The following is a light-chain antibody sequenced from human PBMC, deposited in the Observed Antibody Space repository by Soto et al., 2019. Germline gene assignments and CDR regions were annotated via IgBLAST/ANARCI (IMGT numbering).Light chain of an antibody. V-gene: IGKV1-9*01. CDR2: NTS. Sequence: DIQLTQSPSFLSASVGDRVTITCRASQGVRSYLAWYQQKPGKAPKLLIYNTSTLQSGVPSRFSGSGSGTEFTLTISSLQPEDFATYYCQHLNGYPLTFGQGTKVEIK. CDR3: QHLNGYPLT. CDR1: QGVRSY. J-gene: IGKJ1*01.